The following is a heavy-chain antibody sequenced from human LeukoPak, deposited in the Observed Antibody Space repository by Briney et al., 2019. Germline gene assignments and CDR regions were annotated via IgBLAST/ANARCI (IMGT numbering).Heavy chain of an antibody. Sequence: GGSLRLSCAASGFTFSSYAMSWVRQAPGKGLEWVSGISGSGGSTYYADSVKGRFTISRDNSKNTLYLQMNSLRAEDTAVYYCAKDPTYYYGSGSYPDYWGQGTLVTVSS. V-gene: IGHV3-23*01. CDR3: AKDPTYYYGSGSYPDY. J-gene: IGHJ4*02. CDR1: GFTFSSYA. D-gene: IGHD3-10*01. CDR2: ISGSGGST.